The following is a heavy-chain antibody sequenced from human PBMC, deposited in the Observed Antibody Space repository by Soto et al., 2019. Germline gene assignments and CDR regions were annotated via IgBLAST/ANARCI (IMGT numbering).Heavy chain of an antibody. CDR2: IIPIFGTA. J-gene: IGHJ6*02. D-gene: IGHD3-3*01. CDR3: ASALGLRFLEWKKYYYYGMDV. CDR1: GGTFSSYA. V-gene: IGHV1-69*13. Sequence: SVKVSCKASGGTFSSYAISWVRQAPGQGLEWMGGIIPIFGTANYAQKFQGRVTITADESTSTAYMELSSLRSEDTAVYYCASALGLRFLEWKKYYYYGMDVWGQGTTVTVSS.